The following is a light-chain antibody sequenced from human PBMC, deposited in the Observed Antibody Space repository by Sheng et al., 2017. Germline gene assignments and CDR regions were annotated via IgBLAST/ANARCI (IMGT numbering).Light chain of an antibody. J-gene: IGKJ1*01. CDR3: HQYNYWPPWT. CDR1: QSISSN. Sequence: EIVMTQSPATLSVSPGEGATLSCRASQSISSNLAWYQQRPGQAPRLLIYDVSARATGVPARFSGSGSGTDFTLTINSLQSEDFAFYYCHQYNYWPPWTFGQGPRWKSN. CDR2: DVS. V-gene: IGKV3-15*01.